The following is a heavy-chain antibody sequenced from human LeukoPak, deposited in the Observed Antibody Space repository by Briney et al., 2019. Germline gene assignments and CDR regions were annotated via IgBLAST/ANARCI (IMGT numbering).Heavy chain of an antibody. CDR2: IGPSSSAI. V-gene: IGHV3-48*01. CDR3: AREYPMVRGVIMSYGMDV. J-gene: IGHJ6*02. Sequence: PGGSLRLSCAASGFTFSSFGMNWVRQAPGKGLEWVSYIGPSSSAIYYADSVRGRFTISRDNAKNSLYLQMNSLRAEDTAVYYCAREYPMVRGVIMSYGMDVWGQGTTVTVSS. CDR1: GFTFSSFG. D-gene: IGHD3-10*01.